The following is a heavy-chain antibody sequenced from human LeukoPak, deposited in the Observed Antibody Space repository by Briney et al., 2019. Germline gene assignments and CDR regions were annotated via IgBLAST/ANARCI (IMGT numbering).Heavy chain of an antibody. CDR2: INHSGST. V-gene: IGHV4-34*01. D-gene: IGHD2-2*01. CDR3: ARDRGVVVPAAACDY. J-gene: IGHJ4*02. CDR1: GGSFSGYY. Sequence: SETLSLTCAVYGGSFSGYYWSCIRQPPGKGLEWIGEINHSGSTNYNPSLKSRATISVDTSKNQFSLKLSSVTAADTAVYYCARDRGVVVPAAACDYWGQGTLVTVSS.